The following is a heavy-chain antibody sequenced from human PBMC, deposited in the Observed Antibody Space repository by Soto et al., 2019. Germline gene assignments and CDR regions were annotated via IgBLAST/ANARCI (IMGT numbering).Heavy chain of an antibody. J-gene: IGHJ4*02. CDR3: ASLYCSGGSCGTFDY. V-gene: IGHV4-39*07. CDR1: GDSISSSSYY. D-gene: IGHD2-15*01. Sequence: SETLSLTCTVSGDSISSSSYYWGWIRQPPGKGLEWIGSIYYSGSINYNPSLKSRVTISVDTSKNQFSLKLSSVTAADTAVYYCASLYCSGGSCGTFDYWGQGTLVTVSS. CDR2: IYYSGSI.